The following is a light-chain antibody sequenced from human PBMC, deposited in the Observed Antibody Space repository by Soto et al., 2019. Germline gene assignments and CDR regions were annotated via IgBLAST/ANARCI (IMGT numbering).Light chain of an antibody. CDR2: AAS. CDR3: QQYGSSLT. J-gene: IGKJ4*01. Sequence: DIQMTQSPSSLSASVGDSVTISCRASQSISSYLNWYQQKPGKAPNLLIYAASNLQSGVPSRFSGSGSGTDFTLTVSRLEPEDFAVYFCQQYGSSLTFGGGTKVEIK. V-gene: IGKV1-39*01. CDR1: QSISSY.